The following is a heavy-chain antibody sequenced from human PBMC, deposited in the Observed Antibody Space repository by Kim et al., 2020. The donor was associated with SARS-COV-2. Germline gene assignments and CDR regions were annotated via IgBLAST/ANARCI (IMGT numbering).Heavy chain of an antibody. V-gene: IGHV4-59*13. Sequence: SETLSLTCTVSGGSISSYYWSWIRQPPGKGLEWIGYIYYSGSTNYNPSLKSRVTISVDTSKNQFSLKLSSVTAADTAVYYCARGGYDILTGYSSRYYYYYGMDVWGQGTTVTVSS. CDR2: IYYSGST. CDR1: GGSISSYY. D-gene: IGHD3-9*01. J-gene: IGHJ6*02. CDR3: ARGGYDILTGYSSRYYYYYGMDV.